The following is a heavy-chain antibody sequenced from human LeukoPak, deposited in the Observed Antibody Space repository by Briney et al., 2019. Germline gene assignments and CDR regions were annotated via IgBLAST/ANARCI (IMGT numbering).Heavy chain of an antibody. J-gene: IGHJ4*02. D-gene: IGHD3-22*01. Sequence: SETLSLTCTVSGGSISSYYWSWIRQPPGKGLEWIGYIYYSGSTNYNPSLKSRVTISVDTSKNQFSLKLSSVTAADTAVYYCARGLTYYYDSSARGAFAYWGQGTLVTVSS. CDR2: IYYSGST. V-gene: IGHV4-59*12. CDR1: GGSISSYY. CDR3: ARGLTYYYDSSARGAFAY.